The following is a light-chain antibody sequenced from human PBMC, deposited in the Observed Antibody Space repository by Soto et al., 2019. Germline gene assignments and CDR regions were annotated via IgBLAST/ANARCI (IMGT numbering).Light chain of an antibody. CDR3: VLYMGSGVGV. CDR1: SGSVSTSYY. CDR2: STN. Sequence: QTVVTQEPSFSVSPGRTVTLTCGLSSGSVSTSYYPSWYQQTPGQAPRTLIYSTNTRSSGVPDRFSGSILGNKAALTITGAQADDASDYYCVLYMGSGVGVFGAGTNLTVL. V-gene: IGLV8-61*01. J-gene: IGLJ3*02.